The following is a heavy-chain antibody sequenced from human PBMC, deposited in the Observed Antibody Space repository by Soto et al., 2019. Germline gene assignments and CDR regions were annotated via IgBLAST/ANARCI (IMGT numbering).Heavy chain of an antibody. CDR1: GFTFSSYL. CDR2: IKQDGSEK. CDR3: ARDKSIYDFWSGYSPVAFDI. D-gene: IGHD3-3*01. Sequence: GGSLRLSCAASGFTFSSYLMSWVRQAPGKGLEWVANIKQDGSEKYYVDSVKGRFTISRDNAKNSLYLQMNSLRAEDTAVYYCARDKSIYDFWSGYSPVAFDIWGQGTMVTVSS. J-gene: IGHJ3*02. V-gene: IGHV3-7*01.